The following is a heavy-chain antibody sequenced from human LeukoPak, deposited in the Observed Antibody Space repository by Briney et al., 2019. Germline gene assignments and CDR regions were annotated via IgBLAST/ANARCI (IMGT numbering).Heavy chain of an antibody. CDR1: GYTFTSYG. J-gene: IGHJ4*02. CDR2: ISAYNGNT. CDR3: AKTYYYDSSGYYEAY. Sequence: ASVKVSCKASGYTFTSYGISWVRQAPGQGLKWMGWISAYNGNTNYAQELQGRVTMTTDTSTSTAYMELRSLSSHDTAVYSCAKTYYYDSSGYYEAYWGQGTLVTVSS. D-gene: IGHD3-22*01. V-gene: IGHV1-18*01.